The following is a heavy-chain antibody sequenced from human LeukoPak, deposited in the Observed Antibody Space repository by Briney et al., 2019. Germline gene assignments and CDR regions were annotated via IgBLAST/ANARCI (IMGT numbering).Heavy chain of an antibody. Sequence: GSLRLSCAASGFTFSSYAMSWVRQAPGKGLEWVSSITSSRIYIYYADSVKGRFTISRDNAKNSLYLQMNSLRAVDTAVYYCARDGSRGNLVTAPDFWGQGTLVTVSS. D-gene: IGHD2-21*02. CDR1: GFTFSSYA. J-gene: IGHJ4*02. CDR2: ITSSRIYI. CDR3: ARDGSRGNLVTAPDF. V-gene: IGHV3-21*01.